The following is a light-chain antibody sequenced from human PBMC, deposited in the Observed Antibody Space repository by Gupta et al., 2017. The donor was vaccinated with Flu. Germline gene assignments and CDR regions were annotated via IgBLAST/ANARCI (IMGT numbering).Light chain of an antibody. V-gene: IGKV4-1*01. CDR2: WAS. J-gene: IGKJ2*01. CDR3: HQYYTTPYT. CDR1: QAILYARNNNNF. Sequence: DIVMTQSPDSLAVSLGERATVNCKSSQAILYARNNNNFLGWYQHKPGQPPRLLIYWASSREPGVSNRFNGSGSGTDFTLTINDVQPEDVAFYYCHQYYTTPYTFGQGTRLEIK.